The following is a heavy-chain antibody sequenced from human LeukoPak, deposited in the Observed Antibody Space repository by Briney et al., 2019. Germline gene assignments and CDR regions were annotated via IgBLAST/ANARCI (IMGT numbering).Heavy chain of an antibody. Sequence: GGSLRLSCAASGFTFSNYEFNWVRQAPGKGLEWVSAIGGDGGRTYYADSVKGRFTISRDNSKGTVFLQMNSLRVEDTAVYYCAKASRQGAVASPLDYWGQGTLVTVSS. J-gene: IGHJ4*02. V-gene: IGHV3-23*01. CDR1: GFTFSNYE. D-gene: IGHD6-19*01. CDR2: IGGDGGRT. CDR3: AKASRQGAVASPLDY.